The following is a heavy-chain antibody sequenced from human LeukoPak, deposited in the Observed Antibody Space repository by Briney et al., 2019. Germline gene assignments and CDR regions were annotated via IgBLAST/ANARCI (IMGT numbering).Heavy chain of an antibody. CDR2: INHSGST. J-gene: IGHJ4*02. CDR3: ASKHSGYREY. D-gene: IGHD3-22*01. Sequence: KASETLSLTCAVYGGSFSGYYWSWIRQPPGKGLEWIGEINHSGSTNYNPSLKSRVTISVDTSKNQFSLKLSSVTAADTAVFHCASKHSGYREYWGQGTLVTVSS. CDR1: GGSFSGYY. V-gene: IGHV4-34*01.